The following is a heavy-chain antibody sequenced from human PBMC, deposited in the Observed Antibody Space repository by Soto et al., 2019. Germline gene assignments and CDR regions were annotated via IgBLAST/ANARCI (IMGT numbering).Heavy chain of an antibody. CDR2: IYYSGSS. Sequence: QLQLQESRPGLVKPSETLSLTCTVSGGSISSSSYYWGWIRQPPGKGLEWIGSIYYSGSSYYNPSLKRRVSISVDTSKNQFSLRLRSVSAADTALYYCASQSINRVRGVLIVWFDPWGQGTLVTVSS. CDR3: ASQSINRVRGVLIVWFDP. J-gene: IGHJ5*02. CDR1: GGSISSSSYY. V-gene: IGHV4-39*01. D-gene: IGHD3-10*01.